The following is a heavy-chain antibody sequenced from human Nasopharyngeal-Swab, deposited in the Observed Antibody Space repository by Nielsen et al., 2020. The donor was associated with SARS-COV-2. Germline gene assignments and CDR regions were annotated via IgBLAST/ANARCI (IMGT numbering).Heavy chain of an antibody. CDR2: ISAYNGNT. Sequence: ASVKVSCKASGYTFTSYGISWVRQAPGQGLEWMGWISAYNGNTNYAQKLQGRVTMTTDTSTSTAYMELRSLRSDDTAVYYCARVTPTLYDSSGYLFDYWGQGTLVTVPS. V-gene: IGHV1-18*01. CDR1: GYTFTSYG. D-gene: IGHD3-22*01. CDR3: ARVTPTLYDSSGYLFDY. J-gene: IGHJ4*02.